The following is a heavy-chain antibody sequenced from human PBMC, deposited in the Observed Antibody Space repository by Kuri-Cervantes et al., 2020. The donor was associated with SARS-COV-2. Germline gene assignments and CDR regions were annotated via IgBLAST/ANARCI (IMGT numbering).Heavy chain of an antibody. CDR1: GGSISSYY. CDR3: ATMSFITMVRGVIGDY. D-gene: IGHD3-10*01. Sequence: SETLSLTCTVSGGSISSYYWSWIRQPPGKGLEWIGYIYYSGSTNYNPSLKSRVTISVDTSKNQFSLKLSSVTAADTAVYYCATMSFITMVRGVIGDYWGQGTLVTVSS. CDR2: IYYSGST. V-gene: IGHV4-59*08. J-gene: IGHJ4*02.